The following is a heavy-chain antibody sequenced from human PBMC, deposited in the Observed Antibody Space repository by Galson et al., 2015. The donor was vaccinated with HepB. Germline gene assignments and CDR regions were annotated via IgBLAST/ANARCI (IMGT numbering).Heavy chain of an antibody. Sequence: SVKVSCKASGGTFSSYGISWVRQAPGQGLEWMGGIIPMFGTTNYAQKFQGRVTITADKSTTTAYMDLNSLTSEDTAVYYCARGEGHGYTGPDVAQYYAYAMDVWGQGTTVTVSS. CDR3: ARGEGHGYTGPDVAQYYAYAMDV. CDR1: GGTFSSYG. V-gene: IGHV1-69*06. D-gene: IGHD5-12*01. CDR2: IIPMFGTT. J-gene: IGHJ6*02.